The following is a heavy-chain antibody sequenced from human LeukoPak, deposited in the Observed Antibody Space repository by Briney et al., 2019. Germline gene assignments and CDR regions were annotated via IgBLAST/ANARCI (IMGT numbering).Heavy chain of an antibody. J-gene: IGHJ6*03. Sequence: PSETLSLTCTVSGGSISSSHYYWGWIRQTPGKGLEWIGTIYYSGTTYYNLSLESRATISEDTSKNQFSLTLRSVTAADTAVYYCARQISDYFYYYIDVWGKGTTVTVSS. CDR1: GGSISSSHYY. V-gene: IGHV4-39*01. CDR3: ARQISDYFYYYIDV. CDR2: IYYSGTT. D-gene: IGHD3-10*01.